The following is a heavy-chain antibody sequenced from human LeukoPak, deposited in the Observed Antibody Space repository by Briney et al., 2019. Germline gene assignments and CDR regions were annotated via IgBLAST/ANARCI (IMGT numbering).Heavy chain of an antibody. D-gene: IGHD3-9*01. CDR1: GFTFSSYS. CDR2: ISSSSSYI. Sequence: GGSLRLSCAASGFTFSSYSMNWVRQAPGKGLECVSSISSSSSYIYYADSVKGRFTISRDNAKNSLYLQMNSLRAEDTAVYYCARGLDYDILSVPYGMDVWGQGTTVTVSS. V-gene: IGHV3-21*01. CDR3: ARGLDYDILSVPYGMDV. J-gene: IGHJ6*02.